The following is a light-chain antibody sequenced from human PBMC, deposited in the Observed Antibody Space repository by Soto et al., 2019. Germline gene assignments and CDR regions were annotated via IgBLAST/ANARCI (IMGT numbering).Light chain of an antibody. CDR1: QSISTH. V-gene: IGKV1-39*01. Sequence: DIQMTQSPSSLSASVGDRVSITCRASQSISTHLSWYQQKPGKAPKLLIYAASSLQSWVPSRFTGSGSGTDFTLTISSLQPEDFATYSCQQSYNSPQTFGQGTKVDI. CDR2: AAS. J-gene: IGKJ1*01. CDR3: QQSYNSPQT.